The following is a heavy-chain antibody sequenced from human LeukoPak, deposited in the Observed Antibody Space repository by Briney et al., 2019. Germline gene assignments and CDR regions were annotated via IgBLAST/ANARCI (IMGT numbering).Heavy chain of an antibody. CDR1: GYTFTGYY. Sequence: ASVKVSCKASGYTFTGYYMHWVRQAPGQGLEWMGWINPNSGGTNYAQKFQGRVTMTRDTSISTAYMELSRLRSDDTAVYYCARETEAGDYYGSGSYVDYWGQGTLVTVSS. V-gene: IGHV1-2*02. D-gene: IGHD3-10*01. J-gene: IGHJ4*02. CDR2: INPNSGGT. CDR3: ARETEAGDYYGSGSYVDY.